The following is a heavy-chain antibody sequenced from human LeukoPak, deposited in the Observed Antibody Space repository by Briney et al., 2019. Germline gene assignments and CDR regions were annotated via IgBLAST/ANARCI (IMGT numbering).Heavy chain of an antibody. Sequence: GGSLRLSCAASGFTFSSYWMSWVRQAPGKGLEGVANIKQDGSEKYYVDSVKGRFTISRDNAKNSLYLQMNSLRAEDTAVYYCARGLAAYYFDYWGQGTLVTVSS. CDR3: ARGLAAYYFDY. CDR2: IKQDGSEK. CDR1: GFTFSSYW. V-gene: IGHV3-7*01. J-gene: IGHJ4*02. D-gene: IGHD6-13*01.